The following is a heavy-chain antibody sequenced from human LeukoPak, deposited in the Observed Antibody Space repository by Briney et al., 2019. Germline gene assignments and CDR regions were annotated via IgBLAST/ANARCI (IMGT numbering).Heavy chain of an antibody. CDR2: IYYSGST. Sequence: SETLSLTCTVSGGSISSGGYYWSWIRQHPGKGLEWIGYIYYSGSTYYNPSLKSRVTISVDTSKNQFSLELSSVTAADTAVYYCARGWNRIAVSPFDPWGQGTLVTVSS. D-gene: IGHD6-19*01. J-gene: IGHJ5*02. CDR1: GGSISSGGYY. V-gene: IGHV4-31*03. CDR3: ARGWNRIAVSPFDP.